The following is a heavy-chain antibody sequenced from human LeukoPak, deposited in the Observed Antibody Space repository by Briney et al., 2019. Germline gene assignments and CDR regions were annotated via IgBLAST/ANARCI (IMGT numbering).Heavy chain of an antibody. CDR2: ISAYNGNT. CDR3: ARQPYCSSTSCLIEDY. J-gene: IGHJ4*02. CDR1: GYTFTSYG. D-gene: IGHD2-2*01. V-gene: IGHV1-18*01. Sequence: ASVKVSCKASGYTFTSYGISWVRQAPGQGLEWMGWISAYNGNTNYAQKLQGRVTMTTDTSTSTAYMELRSLRSDDTAMYYCARQPYCSSTSCLIEDYWGQGTLVTVSS.